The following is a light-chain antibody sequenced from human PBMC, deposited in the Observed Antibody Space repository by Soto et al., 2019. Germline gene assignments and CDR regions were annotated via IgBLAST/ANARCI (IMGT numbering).Light chain of an antibody. V-gene: IGKV3-20*01. Sequence: EIVLTQSPGTLSLSPGERATLSCRASQSVSSSYLVWYQQKPGQAPGLLIYGASSRATGIPDRFSGSGSGTDFTLTISRLEPEDFAVYYCQQYDSSSYTFGQGTKLEI. CDR2: GAS. J-gene: IGKJ2*01. CDR3: QQYDSSSYT. CDR1: QSVSSSY.